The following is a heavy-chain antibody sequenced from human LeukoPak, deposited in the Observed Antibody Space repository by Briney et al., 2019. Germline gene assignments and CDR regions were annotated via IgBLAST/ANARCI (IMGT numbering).Heavy chain of an antibody. Sequence: SETLSLTCAVYGGSFSGYYWSWIRQPPGKGLERIGEINHSGSTNYNPSLKSRVTISVDTSKNQFSLRLSSVTAADTAVYYCARRRVATIILRGPFDYWGQGTLVTVSS. J-gene: IGHJ4*02. CDR1: GGSFSGYY. V-gene: IGHV4-34*01. CDR2: INHSGST. D-gene: IGHD5-12*01. CDR3: ARRRVATIILRGPFDY.